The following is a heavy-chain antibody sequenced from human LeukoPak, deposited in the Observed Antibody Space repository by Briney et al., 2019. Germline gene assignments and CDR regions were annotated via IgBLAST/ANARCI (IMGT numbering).Heavy chain of an antibody. V-gene: IGHV3-30*18. CDR2: ISYDGSNK. D-gene: IGHD3-10*01. J-gene: IGHJ4*02. Sequence: GGSLRLSCAASGFTFSSYGMHWVRQAPGKGLEWVAVISYDGSNKYYADSVKGRFTISRDNSKNTLYLQMNSLRAEDTAVYYCAKDPYYYGSGSPRYFDYWGQGTLVTVSS. CDR3: AKDPYYYGSGSPRYFDY. CDR1: GFTFSSYG.